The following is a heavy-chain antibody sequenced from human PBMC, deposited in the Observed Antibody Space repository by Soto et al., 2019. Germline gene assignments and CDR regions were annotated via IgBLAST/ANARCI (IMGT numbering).Heavy chain of an antibody. D-gene: IGHD1-1*01. CDR3: TTTSYYYYYMDV. CDR2: IRSKANSYAT. J-gene: IGHJ6*03. Sequence: GGSLRLSCVASGFTFSGSAMHWVRQASGKGLEWVGRIRSKANSYATAYAASVKGRFTISRDDSKNTAYLQMNSLKTEDTAVYYCTTTSYYYYYMDVWGKGTTVTVSS. V-gene: IGHV3-73*01. CDR1: GFTFSGSA.